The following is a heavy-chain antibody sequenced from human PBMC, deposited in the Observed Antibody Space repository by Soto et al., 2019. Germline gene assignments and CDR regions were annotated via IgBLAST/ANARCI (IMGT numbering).Heavy chain of an antibody. CDR2: ISGSGGST. V-gene: IGHV3-23*01. CDR3: AKAVAGTPIGDY. CDR1: GFTFSSYA. J-gene: IGHJ4*02. Sequence: EVQLLESGGGLVQPGGSLRLSCAASGFTFSSYAMSWVRQAPGKGLEWVSAISGSGGSTYYADSVKGRFTISRDNSKNTLYLQMNSLRAEDTAVSYCAKAVAGTPIGDYWGQGTLVTVSS. D-gene: IGHD6-19*01.